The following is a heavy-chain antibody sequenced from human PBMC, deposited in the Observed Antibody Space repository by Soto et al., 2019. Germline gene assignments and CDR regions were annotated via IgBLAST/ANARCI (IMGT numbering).Heavy chain of an antibody. Sequence: SETLSLTCTVTGDSISSRSFYWVWIRQPPGKELECIGSIYYSGSTYNNPSLSRRVSMSIDTSKFQFSLKLKSVTAADTALYLCARQRTSVVTQAYFDVWGPGSLVTVS. CDR2: IYYSGST. J-gene: IGHJ4*02. CDR1: GDSISSRSFY. D-gene: IGHD2-21*02. CDR3: ARQRTSVVTQAYFDV. V-gene: IGHV4-39*01.